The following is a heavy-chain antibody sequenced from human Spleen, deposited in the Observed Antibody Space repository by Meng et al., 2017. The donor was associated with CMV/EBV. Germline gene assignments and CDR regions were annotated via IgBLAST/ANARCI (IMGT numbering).Heavy chain of an antibody. CDR2: IGSSSSYI. CDR3: ARQWDYGYNSLDY. Sequence: ESLKISCAASGFTFSGYSMNWVRQAPGKGLEWVSSIGSSSSYIKYADSVKGRFTISRDNAENSLYLQMNSLRVGDTAVYYCARQWDYGYNSLDYWGQGTLVTVSS. J-gene: IGHJ4*02. CDR1: GFTFSGYS. D-gene: IGHD3-16*01. V-gene: IGHV3-21*01.